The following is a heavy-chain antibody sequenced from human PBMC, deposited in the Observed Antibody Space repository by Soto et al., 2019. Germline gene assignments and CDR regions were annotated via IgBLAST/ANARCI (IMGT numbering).Heavy chain of an antibody. J-gene: IGHJ6*03. D-gene: IGHD6-19*01. CDR3: ARASESSGWLPLYYMDV. CDR2: IIPILGIA. CDR1: GYTFTSYG. V-gene: IGHV1-69*04. Sequence: ASVKVSCKASGYTFTSYGISWVRQAPGQGLEWMGRIIPILGIANYAQKFQGRVTITADKSTSTAYMELSSLRSEDTAVYFCARASESSGWLPLYYMDVWGKGTTVTVSS.